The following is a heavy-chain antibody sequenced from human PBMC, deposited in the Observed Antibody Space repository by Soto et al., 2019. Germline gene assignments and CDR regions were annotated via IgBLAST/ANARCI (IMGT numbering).Heavy chain of an antibody. Sequence: VQLVESGGGVVQPGRSLRLSCAASGFTFSSYAMHWVRQAPGKGLEWVAVISYDGSNKYYADSVKGRFTISRDNSKNTLYLQMNSLRAEDTAVYYCARDSHCSSTSCYTFYYYYGMDVWGQGTTVTVSS. CDR1: GFTFSSYA. CDR2: ISYDGSNK. J-gene: IGHJ6*02. CDR3: ARDSHCSSTSCYTFYYYYGMDV. V-gene: IGHV3-30-3*01. D-gene: IGHD2-2*02.